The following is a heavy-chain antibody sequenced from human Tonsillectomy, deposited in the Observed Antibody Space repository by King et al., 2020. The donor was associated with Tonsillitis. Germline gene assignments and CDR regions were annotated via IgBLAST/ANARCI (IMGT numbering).Heavy chain of an antibody. D-gene: IGHD2-15*01. Sequence: VQLVESGGGLVQPGGSLRLSCAASGFTFSSYAMSWVRQAPGKGLEWVSAISGSGGSTYYADSVKGRFTISRDNSKNTLYLQMNSLMAEDTAVYNCSKTRLGYCSGGSCYRTPYYFDYWGQGTLVTVSS. CDR3: SKTRLGYCSGGSCYRTPYYFDY. V-gene: IGHV3-23*04. CDR1: GFTFSSYA. J-gene: IGHJ4*02. CDR2: ISGSGGST.